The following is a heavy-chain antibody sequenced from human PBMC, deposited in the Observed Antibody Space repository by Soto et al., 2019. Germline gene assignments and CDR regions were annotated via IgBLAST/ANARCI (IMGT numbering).Heavy chain of an antibody. D-gene: IGHD2-15*01. Sequence: SETLSLTCAVSGVSIHNSHSFWGWVRQPPGKGLEFIGSVYYSGGANYNPSLKSRVTVSIDTSNNQFSLRVNSVTAADTAVYYCGRVVEGATRHTDFDSWGQGILVTVSS. J-gene: IGHJ5*01. V-gene: IGHV4-39*01. CDR2: VYYSGGA. CDR3: GRVVEGATRHTDFDS. CDR1: GVSIHNSHSF.